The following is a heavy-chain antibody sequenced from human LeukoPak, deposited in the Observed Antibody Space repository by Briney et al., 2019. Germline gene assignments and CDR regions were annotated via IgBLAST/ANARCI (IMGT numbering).Heavy chain of an antibody. CDR2: IYYSGST. J-gene: IGHJ4*02. D-gene: IGHD6-19*01. V-gene: IGHV4-61*08. Sequence: SETLSLTCTVSGGSIISSDYHWSWIRQPPGKGLEWIGYIYYSGSTNYNPSLKSRVTISVDTSKNQFSLKLSSVTAADTAVYYCARGGGVAGTPYNPYDYWGQGTLVTVSS. CDR3: ARGGGVAGTPYNPYDY. CDR1: GGSIISSDYH.